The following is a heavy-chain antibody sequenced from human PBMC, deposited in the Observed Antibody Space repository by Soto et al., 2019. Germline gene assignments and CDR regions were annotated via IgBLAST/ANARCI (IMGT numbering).Heavy chain of an antibody. Sequence: QVQLVESGGGVVQPGRSLRLPCAASGFRFSSYGMHWFRQAPGKGLEWVAVISHDGGNKYYADSVKGRFTISRDNSKNTLYLQMNSLRAEDTAVYYCAKDPHPRDDSSGYYPDWGQGTLVTVSS. CDR1: GFRFSSYG. CDR2: ISHDGGNK. D-gene: IGHD3-22*01. J-gene: IGHJ4*02. CDR3: AKDPHPRDDSSGYYPD. V-gene: IGHV3-30*18.